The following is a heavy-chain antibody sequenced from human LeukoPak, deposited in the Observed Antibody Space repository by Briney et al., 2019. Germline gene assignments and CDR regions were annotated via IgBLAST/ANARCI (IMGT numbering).Heavy chain of an antibody. CDR2: ISGSGGNT. CDR1: GFTFSSFG. J-gene: IGHJ6*03. D-gene: IGHD3-10*01. CDR3: ARRFGELFGYYMDV. V-gene: IGHV3-23*01. Sequence: GGSLRLSCAASGFTFSSFGMSWVRQAPGKGLEWVSAISGSGGNTYYPDSVKGRFTISRDNSKNTLYLQMNSLRAEDTAVYYCARRFGELFGYYMDVWGKGTTVTISS.